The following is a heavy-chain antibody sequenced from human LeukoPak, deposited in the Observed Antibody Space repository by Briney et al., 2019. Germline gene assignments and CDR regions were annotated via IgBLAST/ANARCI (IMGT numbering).Heavy chain of an antibody. CDR2: INSDGSST. CDR1: GFTFSSYW. J-gene: IGHJ3*02. Sequence: PGGSLRLSCAASGFTFSSYWMHWVRQAPGKGLVWVSRINSDGSSTSYADSVKGRFTMSRDNSKHTLYLQMNSLRAEDTAVYYCAKPRGSGWYTGDAFDIWGQGTMASVSS. V-gene: IGHV3-74*01. CDR3: AKPRGSGWYTGDAFDI. D-gene: IGHD6-13*01.